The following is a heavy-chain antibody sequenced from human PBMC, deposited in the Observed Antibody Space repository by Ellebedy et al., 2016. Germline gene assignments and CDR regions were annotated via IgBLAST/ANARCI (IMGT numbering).Heavy chain of an antibody. V-gene: IGHV3-30-3*01. CDR2: ISYDGSNK. CDR3: ARDRSRGSGWYRVYYYYYGMDV. D-gene: IGHD6-19*01. Sequence: GESLKISXAASGFTFSSYAMHWVRQAPGKGLEWVAVISYDGSNKYYADSVKGRFTISRDNSKNSLYLQMNSLRDEDTAVYYCARDRSRGSGWYRVYYYYYGMDVWGQGTTVTVSS. CDR1: GFTFSSYA. J-gene: IGHJ6*02.